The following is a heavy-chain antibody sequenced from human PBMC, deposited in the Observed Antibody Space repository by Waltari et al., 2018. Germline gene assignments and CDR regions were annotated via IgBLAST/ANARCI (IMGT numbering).Heavy chain of an antibody. V-gene: IGHV4-34*01. CDR1: GGSFSGYY. Sequence: QVQLQQWGAGLLKPSETLSLTCAVYGGSFSGYYWSWIRQPPGRGLEWIGEINHSGSTNYHPPLKRRVTTSVATSKNQFSLKRGAVPAAATAVYYCARAHPCCGSRYYYYYMDVWGKGTTVTVSS. CDR2: INHSGST. D-gene: IGHD2-21*01. CDR3: ARAHPCCGSRYYYYYMDV. J-gene: IGHJ6*03.